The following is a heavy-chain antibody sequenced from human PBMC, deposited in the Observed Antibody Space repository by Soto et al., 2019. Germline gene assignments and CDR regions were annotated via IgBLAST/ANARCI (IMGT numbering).Heavy chain of an antibody. V-gene: IGHV4-61*01. CDR3: ATQGSMVRGVLGANDY. CDR1: GGSVSSGSYY. CDR2: IYYSGST. J-gene: IGHJ4*02. Sequence: SQTHSLTSTVSGGSVSSGSYYWSWIRQPPGKGLEWIGYIYYSGSTNYNPSLKSRVTISVDTSKNQFSLKLSSVTAADTAVYFCATQGSMVRGVLGANDYWGQGTLVTVSS. D-gene: IGHD3-10*01.